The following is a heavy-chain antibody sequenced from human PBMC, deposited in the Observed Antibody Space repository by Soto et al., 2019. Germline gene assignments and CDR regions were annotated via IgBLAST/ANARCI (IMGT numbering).Heavy chain of an antibody. V-gene: IGHV1-8*01. CDR3: ARGGIAPRRGRWVSSSGWFDP. Sequence: QVQLVQSGAEVKKPGASVKVSCKASGYTFTSYDINWVRQATGQGLEWMGWMNPNSGNTGYAQKFQGRVTLTRNTFILTAYMSLSSLRSEVTAVFFCARGGIAPRRGRWVSSSGWFDPWGQGTLVTVSS. D-gene: IGHD6-6*01. CDR1: GYTFTSYD. CDR2: MNPNSGNT. J-gene: IGHJ5*02.